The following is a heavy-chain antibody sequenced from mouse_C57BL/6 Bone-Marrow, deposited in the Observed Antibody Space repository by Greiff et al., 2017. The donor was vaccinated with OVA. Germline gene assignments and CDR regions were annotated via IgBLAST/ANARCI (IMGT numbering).Heavy chain of an antibody. V-gene: IGHV1-64*01. CDR3: ARSLYSNYVYFDV. D-gene: IGHD2-5*01. CDR1: GYTFTSYW. J-gene: IGHJ1*03. Sequence: QVQLQQPGAELVKPGASVKLSCKASGYTFTSYWMHGVKQRPGQGLEWIGMIHPNSGSTNYNEKFKSKATLTVDKSSSTAYMQLSSLTSEDSAVYYCARSLYSNYVYFDVWGTGTTVTVSS. CDR2: IHPNSGST.